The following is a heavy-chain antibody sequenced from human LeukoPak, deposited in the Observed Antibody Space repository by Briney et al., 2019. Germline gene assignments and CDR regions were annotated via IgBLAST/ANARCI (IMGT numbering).Heavy chain of an antibody. D-gene: IGHD5-12*01. Sequence: GASVKVSCKASGYTFTSYGISWVRQAPGQGLEWMAWISAYNGNTNYAQKLQGRVTMTTDTSTSTAYMELRSLRSDDTAVYYCARGYSGYDLEGDSSSYYYYYMDVWGKGTTVTVSS. CDR1: GYTFTSYG. CDR3: ARGYSGYDLEGDSSSYYYYYMDV. CDR2: ISAYNGNT. V-gene: IGHV1-18*01. J-gene: IGHJ6*03.